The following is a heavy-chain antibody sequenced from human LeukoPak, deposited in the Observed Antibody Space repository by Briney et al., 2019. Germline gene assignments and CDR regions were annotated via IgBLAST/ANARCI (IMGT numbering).Heavy chain of an antibody. V-gene: IGHV3-66*02. D-gene: IGHD5-18*01. CDR2: IYSGGST. CDR1: GFTVSSNY. CDR3: ARSPRYSYGTRHFDY. Sequence: GGSLRLSCAASGFTVSSNYMSWVRQAPGKGLEWVSVIYSGGSTYYAASLKGGFTISRDNSKNTLYLQMNSLRAEDKAGYYCARSPRYSYGTRHFDYWGQGTLVTVSS. J-gene: IGHJ4*02.